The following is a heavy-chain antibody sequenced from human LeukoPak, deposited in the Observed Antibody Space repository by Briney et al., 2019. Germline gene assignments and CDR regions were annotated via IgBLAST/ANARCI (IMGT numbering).Heavy chain of an antibody. J-gene: IGHJ4*02. CDR3: ARSRKLYYDILTGYYHDY. CDR1: GYSISSGYY. D-gene: IGHD3-9*01. V-gene: IGHV4-38-2*02. Sequence: PSETLSLTCTVSGYSISSGYYWGWIRQPPGKGLEWIGEINHSGSTNYNPSLKSRVTISVDTSKNQFSLKLSSVTAADTAVYYCARSRKLYYDILTGYYHDYWGQGTLVTVSS. CDR2: INHSGST.